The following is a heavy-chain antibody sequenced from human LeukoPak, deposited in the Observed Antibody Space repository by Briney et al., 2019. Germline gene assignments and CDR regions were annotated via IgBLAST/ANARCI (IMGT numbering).Heavy chain of an antibody. D-gene: IGHD6-19*01. Sequence: SETLSLTCTVSGYSISSGYFWGWIRQSPGRGLEWIGSIYHTGKTQYTPSLKSRVTISIDTSRNQFSLKLNSVTAADTAAYYCARVGGGPPIVVMAGFDYWGQGMLVTVSS. CDR2: IYHTGKT. CDR1: GYSISSGYF. CDR3: ARVGGGPPIVVMAGFDY. V-gene: IGHV4-38-2*02. J-gene: IGHJ4*02.